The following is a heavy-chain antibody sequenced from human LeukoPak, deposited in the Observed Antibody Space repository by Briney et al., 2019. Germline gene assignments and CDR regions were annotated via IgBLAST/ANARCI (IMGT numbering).Heavy chain of an antibody. J-gene: IGHJ4*02. CDR2: ISYDGSKK. CDR1: GFTFRSYA. CDR3: ARESGGSYYFDY. V-gene: IGHV3-30*14. D-gene: IGHD1-26*01. Sequence: GGSLRLSCAASGFTFRSYAMHWVRQAPGKGLEWVSVISYDGSKKYYIDSVKGRFTISRDNSKNTLYLQMNSLRAEDTAVYYCARESGGSYYFDYWGQGTLVTVS.